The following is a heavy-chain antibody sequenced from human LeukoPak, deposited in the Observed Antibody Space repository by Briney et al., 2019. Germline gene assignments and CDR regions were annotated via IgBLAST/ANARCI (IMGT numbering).Heavy chain of an antibody. Sequence: ASVKVSCNASGYTFTSYAMHWVRQAPGQRLEWMGWINAGNGNTKYSQKFQGRVTITRDTSASTAYMELSSLRSEDTAVYYCARVGTTAAFDIWGQGTMVTVSS. CDR1: GYTFTSYA. CDR3: ARVGTTAAFDI. D-gene: IGHD1-1*01. CDR2: INAGNGNT. V-gene: IGHV1-3*01. J-gene: IGHJ3*02.